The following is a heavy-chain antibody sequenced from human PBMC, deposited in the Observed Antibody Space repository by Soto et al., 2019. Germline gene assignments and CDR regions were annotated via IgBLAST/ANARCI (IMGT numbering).Heavy chain of an antibody. J-gene: IGHJ6*03. D-gene: IGHD1-1*01. CDR3: ARRSDWNDSYYYYMDV. CDR1: GGSISSGGYY. CDR2: IYYSGST. V-gene: IGHV4-31*03. Sequence: QVQLQESGPGLVKPSQTLSLTCTVSGGSISSGGYYWSWIRQHPGKGLEWIGYIYYSGSTYYNPSLKSRATISVDTSKNQCSLKLSSGTAADTAVYYGARRSDWNDSYYYYMDVWGKGTTVTVSS.